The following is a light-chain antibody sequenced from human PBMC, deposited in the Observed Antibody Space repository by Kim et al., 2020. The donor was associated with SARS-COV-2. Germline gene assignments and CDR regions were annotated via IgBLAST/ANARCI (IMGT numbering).Light chain of an antibody. J-gene: IGKJ4*01. Sequence: AIQMTQSPSSLSASVGDRVTITCRSSQGIRNDLGWYQQKPGKAPKLLIYAASSLQSGVPSRFSSSGSGTDFTLTISSLQPEDFAAYYCLQDYNYPLTFGGGTKVDIK. CDR2: AAS. CDR3: LQDYNYPLT. V-gene: IGKV1-6*01. CDR1: QGIRND.